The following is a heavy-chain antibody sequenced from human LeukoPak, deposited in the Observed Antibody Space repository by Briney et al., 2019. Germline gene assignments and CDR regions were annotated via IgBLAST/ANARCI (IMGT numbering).Heavy chain of an antibody. J-gene: IGHJ4*02. D-gene: IGHD3-10*01. Sequence: GSVRVSCKASGYTFTGYYMHWVRQAPGQGLEWMGWINPNSGGTDYAQKFQGRVTMTRDTSISTAYMELSRLRSDDTAVYYCARGEEYYGSGSYPKFDYWGQGTLVTVSS. CDR3: ARGEEYYGSGSYPKFDY. CDR2: INPNSGGT. V-gene: IGHV1-2*02. CDR1: GYTFTGYY.